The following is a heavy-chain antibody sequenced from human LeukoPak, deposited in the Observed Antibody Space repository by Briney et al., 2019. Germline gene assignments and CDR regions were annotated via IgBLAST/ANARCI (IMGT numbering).Heavy chain of an antibody. CDR2: IYSGGST. D-gene: IGHD6-13*01. CDR1: GFTVSSNY. J-gene: IGHJ5*02. CDR3: ARDSAVEFWFGP. Sequence: GGSLRLSCAASGFTVSSNYMSWVRQAPGKGLEWVSVIYSGGSTYYADSVKGRFTISRDNSKNTLYLQMNSLRAEDTAVYYCARDSAVEFWFGPWGQGTLVTVSS. V-gene: IGHV3-66*02.